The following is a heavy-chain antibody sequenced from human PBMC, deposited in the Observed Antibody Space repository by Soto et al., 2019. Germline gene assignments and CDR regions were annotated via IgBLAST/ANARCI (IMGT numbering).Heavy chain of an antibody. CDR3: ARHYCGTNSFLGWLAP. Sequence: SSVMVSRKSSGYTFTDFYIYWVRQGSGQGLEWMAWINPDSGGTNYAQNCPGRFTMTRDTAITTAYMELTRLTSDDTAVYYCARHYCGTNSFLGWLAPWGQGTRV. CDR1: GYTFTDFY. J-gene: IGHJ5*02. CDR2: INPDSGGT. D-gene: IGHD2-2*01. V-gene: IGHV1-2*02.